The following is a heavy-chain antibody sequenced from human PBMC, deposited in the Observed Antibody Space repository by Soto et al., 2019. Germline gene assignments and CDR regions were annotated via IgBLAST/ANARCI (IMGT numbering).Heavy chain of an antibody. Sequence: QVQLVQSGAEVKKPGASVKVSCKASGYTFTSYGISWLRQAPGQGLEWIGWISAYNGNTNYAQKLQGRVTMTTDTATSTAHMEPSSRRSDDTAVYYCARDGQQNYAEYFQHWGQGTLVTVSS. V-gene: IGHV1-18*04. CDR3: ARDGQQNYAEYFQH. CDR1: GYTFTSYG. D-gene: IGHD1-7*01. J-gene: IGHJ1*01. CDR2: ISAYNGNT.